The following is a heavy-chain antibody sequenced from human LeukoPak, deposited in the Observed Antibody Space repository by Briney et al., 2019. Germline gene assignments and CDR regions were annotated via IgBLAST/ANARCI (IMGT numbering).Heavy chain of an antibody. CDR3: ARGGNSSWPFDY. CDR1: GGSFSGYY. V-gene: IGHV4-34*01. CDR2: INHSGST. D-gene: IGHD6-13*01. Sequence: DPSETLSLTCAVYGGSFSGYYWSWIRQPPGKGLEWIGEINHSGSTNYNPSLKSRVTISVDTSKNQFSLKLSSVTAADTAVYYCARGGNSSWPFDYWGQGTLVTVSS. J-gene: IGHJ4*02.